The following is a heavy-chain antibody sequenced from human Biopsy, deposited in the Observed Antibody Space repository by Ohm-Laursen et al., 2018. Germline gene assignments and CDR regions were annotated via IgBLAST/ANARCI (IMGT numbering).Heavy chain of an antibody. D-gene: IGHD6-13*01. CDR3: ARTPIAIFSAGLVYRHRRHLQGMDV. J-gene: IGHJ6*02. CDR2: IDLDDYK. V-gene: IGHV2-70*11. CDR1: GFSLSARGMC. Sequence: TQTLILTFDFSGFSLSARGMCVSWIRQPPGKALEWLARIDLDDYKDYSVSLKDRLTISKATSENQVVLTMTNTDPADTGTYFCARTPIAIFSAGLVYRHRRHLQGMDVWGQGTAVTVS.